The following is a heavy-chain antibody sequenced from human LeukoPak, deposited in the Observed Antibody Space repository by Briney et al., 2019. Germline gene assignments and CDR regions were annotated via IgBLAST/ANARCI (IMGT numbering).Heavy chain of an antibody. CDR2: INEDGGVI. J-gene: IGHJ4*02. V-gene: IGHV3-7*01. Sequence: PGGSLRLSCVVSGGTFSAYWMAWVRQAPGKGLEWVAEINEDGGVIYYVDSMKGRFTISRDNAKNSLYLEMKTLGVEDTAVYYCAKVPRDSGCYWGQGTLVTVSS. CDR3: AKVPRDSGCY. D-gene: IGHD1-26*01. CDR1: GGTFSAYW.